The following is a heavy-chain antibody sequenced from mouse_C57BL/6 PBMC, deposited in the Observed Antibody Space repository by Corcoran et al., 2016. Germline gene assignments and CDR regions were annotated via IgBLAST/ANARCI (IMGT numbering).Heavy chain of an antibody. V-gene: IGHV1-18*01. CDR2: INPNNGVT. Sequence: EVQLQQSGPELVKPGASVKIPCKASGYTFTDYNLDWVKQSHGKRLERIGDINPNNGVTIYNQKFKGKATLTVDKSSSTAYMELRSLTSEDTAGYYCASWDEYDDWFAYWGQGTLVTVSA. CDR3: ASWDEYDDWFAY. CDR1: GYTFTDYN. J-gene: IGHJ3*01. D-gene: IGHD2-4*01.